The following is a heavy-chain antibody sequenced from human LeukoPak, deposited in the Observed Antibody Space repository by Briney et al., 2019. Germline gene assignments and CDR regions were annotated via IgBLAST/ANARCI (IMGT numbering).Heavy chain of an antibody. CDR2: ISYDGSNK. V-gene: IGHV3-30*04. CDR1: GFTFSSYA. Sequence: GGSLRLSCAASGFTFSSYAMHWVRQAPGKGLEWVAVISYDGSNKYYADSVKGRFTISRDNSKNTLYLQMNSLRAEDTALYYCAREDWYFDLWGRGTLVTVSS. J-gene: IGHJ2*01. CDR3: AREDWYFDL.